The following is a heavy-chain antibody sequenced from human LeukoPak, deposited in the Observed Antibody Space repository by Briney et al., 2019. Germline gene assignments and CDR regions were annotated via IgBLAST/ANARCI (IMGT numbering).Heavy chain of an antibody. CDR2: INHSGST. V-gene: IGHV4-34*01. Sequence: PSETMSLTCAVYGGSFSGYYWSWIRQPPGKGLEWIGEINHSGSTNYNPSLKSRVTISVDTSKNQFSLKLSSVTAADTAVYYCARESPWGLEKSWNWFDPWGQGTLVTVSS. CDR1: GGSFSGYY. CDR3: ARESPWGLEKSWNWFDP. J-gene: IGHJ5*02. D-gene: IGHD1-1*01.